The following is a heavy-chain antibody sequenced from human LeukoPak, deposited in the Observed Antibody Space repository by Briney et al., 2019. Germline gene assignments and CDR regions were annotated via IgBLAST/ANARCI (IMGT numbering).Heavy chain of an antibody. CDR3: ARGLSVAARPDAFDI. D-gene: IGHD6-6*01. Sequence: GGSLRLSCAASGFTFSSYAMHWVRQAPGKGLEYVSAISSNGGSTYYANSVKGRFTISRDNSKNTLYLQMGSLRAEDTTVYYCARGLSVAARPDAFDIWGQGTMVTVSS. CDR1: GFTFSSYA. CDR2: ISSNGGST. V-gene: IGHV3-64*01. J-gene: IGHJ3*02.